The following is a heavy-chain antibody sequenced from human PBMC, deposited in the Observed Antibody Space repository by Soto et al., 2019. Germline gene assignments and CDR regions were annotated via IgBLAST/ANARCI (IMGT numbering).Heavy chain of an antibody. CDR1: GGSLKTYS. Sequence: QVQLQESGPGLVKPSETLSLTCNVSGGSLKTYSWSWIRKPPGKGLERIGYVYHSGSTNYNPSLQSRATISLDTSKNQFSLRLSSVTPADTAVYYCARVIRAVGVPFDYWGQGTLVTVSS. J-gene: IGHJ4*02. CDR2: VYHSGST. V-gene: IGHV4-59*01. CDR3: ARVIRAVGVPFDY. D-gene: IGHD2-8*01.